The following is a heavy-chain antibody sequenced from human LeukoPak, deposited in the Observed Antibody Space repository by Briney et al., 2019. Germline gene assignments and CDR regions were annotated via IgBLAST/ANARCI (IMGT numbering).Heavy chain of an antibody. CDR2: INPNSGGT. V-gene: IGHV1-2*02. CDR1: GYTFTGYY. D-gene: IGHD1-26*01. J-gene: IGHJ6*02. CDR3: AGPLGATTPYYYYGMDV. Sequence: ASVKVSCKASGYTFTGYYMHWVRQAPGQGLEWMGWINPNSGGTNYAQKFQSRVTMTRDTSISTAYMELSRLRSDDTAVYYCAGPLGATTPYYYYGMDVWGQGTTVTVSS.